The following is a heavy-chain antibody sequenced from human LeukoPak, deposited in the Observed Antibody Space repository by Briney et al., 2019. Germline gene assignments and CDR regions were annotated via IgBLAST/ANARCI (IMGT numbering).Heavy chain of an antibody. CDR2: ISSSGSTI. J-gene: IGHJ4*02. CDR3: ARDHGNYYDSGSYYTGFDY. Sequence: PGGSLRLSCAASGFTFSSYGMHWVRQAPGKGLEWVPYISSSGSTIYYADSVKGRFTISRDNSKNTLYLQMNSLRAEDTAVYYCARDHGNYYDSGSYYTGFDYWGQGTLVTVSS. D-gene: IGHD3-10*01. V-gene: IGHV3-48*01. CDR1: GFTFSSYG.